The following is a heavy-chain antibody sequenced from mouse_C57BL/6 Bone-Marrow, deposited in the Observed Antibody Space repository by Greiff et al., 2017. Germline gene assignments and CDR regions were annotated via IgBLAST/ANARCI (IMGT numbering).Heavy chain of an antibody. J-gene: IGHJ2*01. CDR3: ARSGYDHAFDY. CDR2: IHPNSGST. CDR1: GYTFTSYW. D-gene: IGHD2-4*01. V-gene: IGHV1-64*01. Sequence: VQLQQPGAELVKPGASVKLSCKASGYTFTSYWMHWVKLRPGQGLEWIGMIHPNSGSTNYNEKFKSKATLTVDKSSSTAYMQLSSLTSEDSAVYYCARSGYDHAFDYWGQGTTLTVSS.